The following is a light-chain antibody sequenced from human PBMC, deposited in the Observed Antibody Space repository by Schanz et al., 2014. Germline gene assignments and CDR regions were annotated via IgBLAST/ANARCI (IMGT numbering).Light chain of an antibody. CDR2: DVS. V-gene: IGLV2-11*01. CDR3: TSYAARSVWV. J-gene: IGLJ3*02. CDR1: SSDIGAYNF. Sequence: QSALTQPRSVSGSPGQSVSISCTGTSSDIGAYNFVSWYQQHPGKAPKLMIYDVSKRPSGVPDRFSGSKSGNTASLTTSGLEAEDEADKYCTSYAARSVWVFGGGTKLTVL.